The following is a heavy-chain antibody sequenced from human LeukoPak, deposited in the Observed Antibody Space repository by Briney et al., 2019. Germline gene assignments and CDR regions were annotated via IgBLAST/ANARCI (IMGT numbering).Heavy chain of an antibody. Sequence: GASVKVSCEASGYSFTGYYLNWVRQAPGQGLEWMGWINPDNGDTKYAQKFQGRFTVTRDTSISTAYMELSRLRSDDTAVYFCARDRGFCSGDSCHSNWFDPWGQGTLVTVSS. D-gene: IGHD2-15*01. V-gene: IGHV1-2*02. CDR3: ARDRGFCSGDSCHSNWFDP. CDR1: GYSFTGYY. J-gene: IGHJ5*02. CDR2: INPDNGDT.